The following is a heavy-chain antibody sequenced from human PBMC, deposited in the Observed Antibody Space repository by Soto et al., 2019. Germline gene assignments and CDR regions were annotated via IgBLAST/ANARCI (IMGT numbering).Heavy chain of an antibody. CDR1: GFTFSSYA. J-gene: IGHJ4*02. CDR2: ISYDGSNK. D-gene: IGHD3-10*01. CDR3: ARDRRYYGSGRVLDY. Sequence: QVQLVESGGGVVQPGRSLRLSCAASGFTFSSYAMHWVRQAPGTGLEWVAVISYDGSNKYYADSVKGRFTISRDNSKNTLYLQMNSLRAEDTAVYYCARDRRYYGSGRVLDYWGQGTLVTVSS. V-gene: IGHV3-30-3*01.